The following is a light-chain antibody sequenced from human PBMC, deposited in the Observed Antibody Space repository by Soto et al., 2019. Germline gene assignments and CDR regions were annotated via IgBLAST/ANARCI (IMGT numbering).Light chain of an antibody. V-gene: IGKV3-11*01. CDR2: DAI. CDR1: QSVATY. CDR3: QQRSNWPSVT. Sequence: DIVLTQSPATLSLSPGERATLSCRASQSVATYLAWYQQKPGQAPRLLIYDAINRATGIPARFSGSGSGTDCTLTISSLEPEDFAVYYCQQRSNWPSVTFGGGTKVEI. J-gene: IGKJ4*01.